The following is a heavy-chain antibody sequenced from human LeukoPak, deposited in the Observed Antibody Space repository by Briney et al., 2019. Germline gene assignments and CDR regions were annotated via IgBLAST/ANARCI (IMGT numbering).Heavy chain of an antibody. J-gene: IGHJ6*02. D-gene: IGHD2-2*01. Sequence: ASVKLSCKASGYTFTSYDINWVRQATGQRLEWMGWMNPNSGNTGYAQKFQGRVTMTRNNSISTAYMELSSLRSEDTAVYYCARDYGPAAVYGMDVWGQGTTVTVSS. CDR1: GYTFTSYD. V-gene: IGHV1-8*01. CDR3: ARDYGPAAVYGMDV. CDR2: MNPNSGNT.